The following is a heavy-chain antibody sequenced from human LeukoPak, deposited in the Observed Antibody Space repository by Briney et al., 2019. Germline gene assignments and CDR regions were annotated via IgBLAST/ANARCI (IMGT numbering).Heavy chain of an antibody. D-gene: IGHD3-10*01. CDR3: AKVLAGYYGSVTDY. CDR2: INTDGSST. V-gene: IGHV3-74*01. Sequence: PGGSLRLSCAASGFTFSSYWMHWVRQAPGKGLVWVSRINTDGSSTSYAGSVKGRFTISRDNSNNTLYLQMNSLRTEDTAVYYCAKVLAGYYGSVTDYWGQGTLVTVSS. J-gene: IGHJ4*02. CDR1: GFTFSSYW.